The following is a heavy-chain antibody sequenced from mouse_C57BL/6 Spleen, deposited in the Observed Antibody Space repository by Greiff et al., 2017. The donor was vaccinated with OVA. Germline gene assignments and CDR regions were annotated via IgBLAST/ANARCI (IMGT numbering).Heavy chain of an antibody. J-gene: IGHJ4*01. CDR1: GYSFTDYN. Sequence: HLVESGPELVKPGASVKISCKASGYSFTDYNMNWVKQSNGKSLEWIGVINPNYGTTSYNQKFKGKATLTVDQSSSTAYMQLNSLTSEDSAVYYCARYYSNLVAMDYWGQGTSVTVSS. V-gene: IGHV1-39*01. CDR3: ARYYSNLVAMDY. D-gene: IGHD2-5*01. CDR2: INPNYGTT.